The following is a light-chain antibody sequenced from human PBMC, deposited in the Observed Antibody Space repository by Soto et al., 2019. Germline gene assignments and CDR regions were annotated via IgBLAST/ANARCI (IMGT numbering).Light chain of an antibody. CDR3: SSYSSSSTLV. Sequence: QSALTQPASVPGSPGQSITIACTGTSSDVGGYNYVSWFQQHPGKAPKLMIYEVSNRPSGVSNRFSASKSGNTASLTISGLQAEDEATYYCSSYSSSSTLVFGTGTKLTVL. CDR2: EVS. J-gene: IGLJ1*01. CDR1: SSDVGGYNY. V-gene: IGLV2-14*01.